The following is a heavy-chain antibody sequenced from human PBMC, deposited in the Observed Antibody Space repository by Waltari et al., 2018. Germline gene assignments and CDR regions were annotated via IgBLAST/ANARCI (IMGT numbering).Heavy chain of an antibody. CDR2: VHGSGKT. D-gene: IGHD2-15*01. V-gene: IGHV4-4*02. CDR3: ARDRGRGLYLDT. J-gene: IGHJ5*02. Sequence: QLQLQESGPGLVKPSGTLTLNCAVSGDSLTFTHWWSWVRQSPQKGLEWIGQVHGSGKTNYNPSFASRVTIALDTSNNHFSLKVTSATAADTAVYFCARDRGRGLYLDTWGPGTLVIVSP. CDR1: GDSLTFTHW.